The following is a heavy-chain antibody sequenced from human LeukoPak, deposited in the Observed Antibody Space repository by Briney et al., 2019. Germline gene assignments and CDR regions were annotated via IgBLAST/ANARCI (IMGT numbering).Heavy chain of an antibody. D-gene: IGHD1-7*01. CDR2: ISYDGSNK. J-gene: IGHJ4*02. CDR3: AKWPGNYGY. V-gene: IGHV3-30*18. CDR1: GFTFSSYG. Sequence: GGSLRLSCAASGFTFSSYGMHWVRQAPGKGLEWVAVISYDGSNKYYADSVKGRFTISRDNSKNTLYLQMNSLRAEDTAVYYCAKWPGNYGYWGQGTLVTVSS.